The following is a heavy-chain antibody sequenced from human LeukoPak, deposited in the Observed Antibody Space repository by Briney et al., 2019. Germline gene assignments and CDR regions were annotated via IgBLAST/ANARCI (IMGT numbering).Heavy chain of an antibody. CDR3: AKDGGDYSFDY. V-gene: IGHV3-33*06. CDR2: IWFDGSNK. J-gene: IGHJ4*02. Sequence: PGRSLRLSCSASGFIFNSYGMHWVRQAPGEGLEWVAVIWFDGSNKLYADSVKGRFTISRDNSKNTLYLQMNSLRAEDTAVYYCAKDGGDYSFDYWGQGTLVTVSS. D-gene: IGHD4-11*01. CDR1: GFIFNSYG.